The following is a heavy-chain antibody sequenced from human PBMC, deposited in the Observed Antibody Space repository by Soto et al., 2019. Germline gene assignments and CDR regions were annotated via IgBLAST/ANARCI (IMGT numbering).Heavy chain of an antibody. J-gene: IGHJ6*02. CDR2: INPSGGST. CDR1: GYTFTSYY. V-gene: IGHV1-46*01. D-gene: IGHD3-3*01. Sequence: ASVKVSCKASGYTFTSYYMHWVRQAPGQGLEWMGIINPSGGSTSYTQKFQGRVTMTRDTSTSTVYMELSSLRSEDTAVYYCARDTLRLWRGDYSYYYFGMDVWGQGTTVTVSS. CDR3: ARDTLRLWRGDYSYYYFGMDV.